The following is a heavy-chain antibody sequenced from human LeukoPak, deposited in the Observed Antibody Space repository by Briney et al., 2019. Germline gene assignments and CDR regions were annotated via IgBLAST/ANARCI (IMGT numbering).Heavy chain of an antibody. J-gene: IGHJ4*02. V-gene: IGHV4-34*01. CDR3: ARGRLSAMDY. D-gene: IGHD5-18*01. CDR2: INHSGST. CDR1: GGSFSGYY. Sequence: SETLSLTCAVCGGSFSGYYWSWIRQPPGKGLEWIGEINHSGSTNYNPSLKSRVTISVDTSKNQFSLKLSSVTAADTAVYYCARGRLSAMDYWGQGTLVTVSS.